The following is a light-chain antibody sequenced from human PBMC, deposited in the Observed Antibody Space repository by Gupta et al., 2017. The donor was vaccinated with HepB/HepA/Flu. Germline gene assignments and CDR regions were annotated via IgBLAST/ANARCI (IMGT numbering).Light chain of an antibody. J-gene: IGKJ1*01. CDR2: KAS. CDR3: LRYNGYSWT. V-gene: IGKV1-5*03. CDR1: QSINDW. Sequence: DIQMPQSPSTLSASLGDRVTITCRASQSINDWLAWYQQKPGNAPKLLISKASNLEIGVPTRFIGSGSGTEFTLTITSLQPNDSATYFCLRYNGYSWTFGQGTKVETK.